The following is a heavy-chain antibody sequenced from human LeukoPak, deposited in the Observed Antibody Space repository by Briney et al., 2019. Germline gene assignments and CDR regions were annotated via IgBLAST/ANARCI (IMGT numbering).Heavy chain of an antibody. V-gene: IGHV1-18*01. CDR2: ISAYNGNT. J-gene: IGHJ5*02. CDR3: ARDVNWFDP. CDR1: GYTFDSYG. Sequence: ASVKVCCKASGYTFDSYGIRCLRQAPGQWLEWMGWISAYNGNTNYAQKLQGRVTMTTDTSTSTAYMELRSLRSDDTAVYYCARDVNWFDPWGQGTLVTVSS.